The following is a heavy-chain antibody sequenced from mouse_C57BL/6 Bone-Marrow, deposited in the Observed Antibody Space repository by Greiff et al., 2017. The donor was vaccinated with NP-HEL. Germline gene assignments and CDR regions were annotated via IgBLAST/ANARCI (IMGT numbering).Heavy chain of an antibody. V-gene: IGHV5-12*01. D-gene: IGHD1-3*01. Sequence: DVHLVESGGGLVQPGGSLKLSCAASGFTFSDYYMYWVRQTPEKRLEWVAYISNGGGSTYYPDTVKGRVTISRDNAKNTLYLQLSRLKSEDTAMYYCAREWVYFDVWGKGTTVTVSS. CDR3: AREWVYFDV. CDR1: GFTFSDYY. J-gene: IGHJ1*03. CDR2: ISNGGGST.